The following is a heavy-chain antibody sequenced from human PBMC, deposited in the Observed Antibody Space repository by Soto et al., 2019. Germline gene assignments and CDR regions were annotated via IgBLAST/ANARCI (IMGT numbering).Heavy chain of an antibody. CDR2: ISGSGGST. J-gene: IGHJ6*02. D-gene: IGHD6-19*01. V-gene: IGHV3-23*01. CDR1: GFTFSSYA. CDR3: ARDSSGWALSSGYYYGMDV. Sequence: PGGSLRLSCAASGFTFSSYAMSWVRQAPGKGLEWVSAISGSGGSTYYADSVKGRFTISRDNSKNTLYLQMNSLRAEDTAVYYCARDSSGWALSSGYYYGMDVWGQGTTVTVSS.